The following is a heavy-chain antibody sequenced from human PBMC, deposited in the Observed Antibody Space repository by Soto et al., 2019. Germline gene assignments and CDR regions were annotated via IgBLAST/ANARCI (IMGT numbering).Heavy chain of an antibody. V-gene: IGHV1-46*01. Sequence: QVQLVQSGAEVKKPGASVKVSCKASGYTFTSYYMHWVRQAPGQGLEWMGIINPSGGSTSYVQKFRGIVTMTRDTSTSTVYMEQSSLRSEDTAVYYCARDVIAAAGTEGFYYYYYGMDVWGPGTTVTVSS. CDR1: GYTFTSYY. D-gene: IGHD6-13*01. CDR3: ARDVIAAAGTEGFYYYYYGMDV. CDR2: INPSGGST. J-gene: IGHJ6*02.